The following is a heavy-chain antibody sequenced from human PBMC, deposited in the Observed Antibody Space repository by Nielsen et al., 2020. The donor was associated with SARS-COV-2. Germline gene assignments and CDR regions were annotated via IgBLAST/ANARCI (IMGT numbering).Heavy chain of an antibody. Sequence: ASVKVSCKASGYTFTGYYMHWVRQAPGQGLEWMGRINPNSGGTNYAQKFQGRVTMTRDTSISTAYMELRSLRSDDTAVYYCARDQTAMIGPNWFDPWGQGTLVTVSS. V-gene: IGHV1-2*06. CDR2: INPNSGGT. J-gene: IGHJ5*02. CDR3: ARDQTAMIGPNWFDP. CDR1: GYTFTGYY. D-gene: IGHD5-18*01.